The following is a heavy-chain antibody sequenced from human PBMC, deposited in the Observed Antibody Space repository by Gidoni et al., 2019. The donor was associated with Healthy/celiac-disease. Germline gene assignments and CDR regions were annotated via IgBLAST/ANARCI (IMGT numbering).Heavy chain of an antibody. V-gene: IGHV3-53*01. CDR1: GFTVSRNY. Sequence: EVQLVESGGGLIQPGGSLRLSWAASGFTVSRNYMSWGRQAPGKGLEWVSVIYSGGRTYVADSLKGRFTSSRDNSMNTLYLQMNSLRAEDTAVYYCAREVGVGATDYYYYMDVWGKGTTVTVSS. D-gene: IGHD1-26*01. CDR2: IYSGGRT. CDR3: AREVGVGATDYYYYMDV. J-gene: IGHJ6*03.